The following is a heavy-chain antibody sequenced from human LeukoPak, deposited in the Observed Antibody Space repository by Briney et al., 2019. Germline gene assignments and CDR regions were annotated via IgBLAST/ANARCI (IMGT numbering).Heavy chain of an antibody. D-gene: IGHD3-10*01. J-gene: IGHJ4*02. V-gene: IGHV3-9*01. CDR3: AKDINYGRALDY. CDR1: GFTFSSYA. Sequence: GGSLRLSCAASGFTFSSYAMNWVRQAPGKGLEWVSGISWNSGSIGYADSVKGRFTISRDNAKNSLYLQMNSLRAEDTALYYCAKDINYGRALDYWGQGTLVTVSS. CDR2: ISWNSGSI.